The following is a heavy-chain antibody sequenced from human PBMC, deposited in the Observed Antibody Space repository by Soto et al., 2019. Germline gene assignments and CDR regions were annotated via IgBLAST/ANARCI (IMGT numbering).Heavy chain of an antibody. CDR2: ISSSGSTI. V-gene: IGHV3-48*03. CDR3: ARHYGDYDAFDI. CDR1: GFTFSSYQ. D-gene: IGHD4-17*01. J-gene: IGHJ3*02. Sequence: PGGSLRLSCAASGFTFSSYQMNWVRQAPGKGLEWVSYISSSGSTIYYADSVKGRFTISRDNAKNSLYLQMNSLRAEDTAVYYCARHYGDYDAFDIWGQGTMVTVSS.